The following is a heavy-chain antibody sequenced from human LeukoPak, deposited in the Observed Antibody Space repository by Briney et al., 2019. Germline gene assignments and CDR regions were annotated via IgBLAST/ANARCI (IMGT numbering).Heavy chain of an antibody. D-gene: IGHD6-13*01. J-gene: IGHJ4*02. V-gene: IGHV3-23*01. CDR3: AKGSVPIISSSYFDY. Sequence: GGSLRLSCAASGFTFSNYWMTWVRQAPGKGLEWVSVISGSGTNTYYADSVKGRFTISRDNSKNTLFLQMHSLRAEDTAVYYCAKGSVPIISSSYFDYWGQGTLVTVSS. CDR2: ISGSGTNT. CDR1: GFTFSNYW.